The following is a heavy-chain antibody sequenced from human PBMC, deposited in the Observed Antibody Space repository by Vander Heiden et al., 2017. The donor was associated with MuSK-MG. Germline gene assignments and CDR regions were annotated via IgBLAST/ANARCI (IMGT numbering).Heavy chain of an antibody. CDR2: ITGSADTT. J-gene: IGHJ3*02. D-gene: IGHD7-27*01. CDR3: AKSWSGVDI. CDR1: GFTFSSHA. Sequence: EVQLVESGGGLVQPGGSLRLSCAAYGFTFSSHAMSWVRQAPGKGLEWVSAITGSADTTYYADSVKGRFTISRDNSKNTLYLQMNSLRAEDTAVYYCAKSWSGVDIWGQGTMVTVSS. V-gene: IGHV3-23*04.